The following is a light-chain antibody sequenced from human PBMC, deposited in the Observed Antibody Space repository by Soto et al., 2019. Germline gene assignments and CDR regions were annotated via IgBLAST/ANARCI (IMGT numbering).Light chain of an antibody. Sequence: DIQMTQSPSSLSAFVGDRVTITCRASQTISNYLNWYQQRPGKAPKLLIYLASSLLSGVPSRFGGSGSGTDFTLTISSLQPEDSATYYCQQSYGPPITFGQGTRLEIK. CDR1: QTISNY. CDR3: QQSYGPPIT. V-gene: IGKV1-39*01. J-gene: IGKJ5*01. CDR2: LAS.